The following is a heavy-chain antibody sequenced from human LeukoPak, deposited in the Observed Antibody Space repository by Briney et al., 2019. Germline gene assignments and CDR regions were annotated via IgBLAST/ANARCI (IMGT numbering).Heavy chain of an antibody. Sequence: PSETLSLTCTVSGGSISSYYWSWIRQPPGKGLEWIGYIYYSGSTNYNPSLKSRVTISVDTSKNQFSLKLSSVTAADTAVYYCTSLDVSSWHFDYWGQGTLVTVSS. V-gene: IGHV4-59*08. CDR3: TSLDVSSWHFDY. J-gene: IGHJ4*02. CDR1: GGSISSYY. D-gene: IGHD6-13*01. CDR2: IYYSGST.